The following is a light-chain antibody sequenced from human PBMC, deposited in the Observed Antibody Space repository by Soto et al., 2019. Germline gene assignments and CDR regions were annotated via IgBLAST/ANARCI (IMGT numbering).Light chain of an antibody. CDR3: QTWGDGFRV. CDR2: FNSDGSH. Sequence: QPVLTQSPSASASLGASVKLTCTLSSGHSSYAIAWHQQQPEKGPRFLMKFNSDGSHSKGDGIPDRFSGSSSGAERYLTISSLQSEDEADDYCQTWGDGFRVVGGGTKLTVL. J-gene: IGLJ2*01. CDR1: SGHSSYA. V-gene: IGLV4-69*01.